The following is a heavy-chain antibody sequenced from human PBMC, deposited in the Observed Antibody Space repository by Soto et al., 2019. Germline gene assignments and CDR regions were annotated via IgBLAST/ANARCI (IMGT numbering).Heavy chain of an antibody. Sequence: PSETVSLTCTVSGGSVSSATYYWNWIRQPPGKGLEWIGSVYYSGTPNYNPSLKSRVTISMDTSYNRLSLKLRSVTAADTAVYYCARDPGTAPGRGSPDHWAQGTLVTVSS. D-gene: IGHD6-25*01. CDR1: GGSVSSATYY. CDR3: ARDPGTAPGRGSPDH. V-gene: IGHV4-61*01. J-gene: IGHJ4*02. CDR2: VYYSGTP.